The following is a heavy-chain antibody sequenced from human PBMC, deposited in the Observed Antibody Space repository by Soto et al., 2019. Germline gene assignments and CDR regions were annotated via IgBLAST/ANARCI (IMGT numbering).Heavy chain of an antibody. J-gene: IGHJ5*02. V-gene: IGHV3-11*01. CDR2: ISSSGSTI. D-gene: IGHD2-2*01. CDR3: AKDRYCSSTNCFSNWFDP. CDR1: GFTFSDYY. Sequence: PGGSLRLSCAASGFTFSDYYMSWIRQAPGKGLEWVSYISSSGSTIYYADSVKGRFTISRDNAKNSLYLQMNSLRAEDTAVYYCAKDRYCSSTNCFSNWFDPWGQGSLVTVSS.